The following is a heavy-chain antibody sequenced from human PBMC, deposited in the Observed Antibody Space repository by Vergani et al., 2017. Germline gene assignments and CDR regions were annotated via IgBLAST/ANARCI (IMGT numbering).Heavy chain of an antibody. D-gene: IGHD3-10*01. CDR2: IIPIFGTA. Sequence: QVQLVQSGAEVKKPGSSVKVSCKASGGTFSSYAISWVRQAPGQGLEWMGGIIPIFGTANYAQKFQGRVTMTADESTSTAYMELSSLRYEDTAVYYCARVAWGGRINPAEGGLDPWGQGTLGTVSS. J-gene: IGHJ5*02. CDR3: ARVAWGGRINPAEGGLDP. V-gene: IGHV1-69*01. CDR1: GGTFSSYA.